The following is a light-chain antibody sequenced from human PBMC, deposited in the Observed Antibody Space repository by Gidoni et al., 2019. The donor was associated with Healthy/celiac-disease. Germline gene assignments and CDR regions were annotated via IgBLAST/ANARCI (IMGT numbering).Light chain of an antibody. Sequence: DIQMTKSPSSLSASVGDRVTITCRASQSISSYLNWYQQKPGKAPKLLIYAASSLQSGVPSRFSGSGSGTDFTLTISSLQPEDFATYYCHQSYSTPPFTFGPXTKVDIK. CDR3: HQSYSTPPFT. CDR2: AAS. J-gene: IGKJ3*01. CDR1: QSISSY. V-gene: IGKV1-39*01.